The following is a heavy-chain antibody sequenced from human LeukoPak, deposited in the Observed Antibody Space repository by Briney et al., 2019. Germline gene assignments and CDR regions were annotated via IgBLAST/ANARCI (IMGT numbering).Heavy chain of an antibody. Sequence: PGGCLRLSCAASGFTFSSYSMHWVRQAPGKGLEWVAFIRYDGSNKYYADSVKGRFTISRDNSKNTLYLQMNSLRAEDTAVYYCAKDLTVTTLGYWGQGTLVTVSS. CDR2: IRYDGSNK. J-gene: IGHJ4*02. CDR1: GFTFSSYS. V-gene: IGHV3-30*02. D-gene: IGHD4-17*01. CDR3: AKDLTVTTLGY.